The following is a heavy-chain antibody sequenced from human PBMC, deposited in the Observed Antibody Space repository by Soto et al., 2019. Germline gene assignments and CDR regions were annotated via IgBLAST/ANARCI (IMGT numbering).Heavy chain of an antibody. Sequence: QVQLVQSGAEVKKPGSSVKVSCKAPGGTLSSYAINWVRQAPGHGLEWMGGIIPIFGSANYAPKFQGRVTISADESTSTAYMEVSRLRSEDTAVYYCAGTREIPYYHGMDVWGQGTTVTVSS. CDR1: GGTLSSYA. V-gene: IGHV1-69*01. J-gene: IGHJ6*02. CDR3: AGTREIPYYHGMDV. D-gene: IGHD2-2*02. CDR2: IIPIFGSA.